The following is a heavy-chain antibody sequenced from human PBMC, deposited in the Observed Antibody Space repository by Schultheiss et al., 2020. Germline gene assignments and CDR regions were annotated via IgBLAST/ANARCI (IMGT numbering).Heavy chain of an antibody. CDR2: IIPIFGTA. J-gene: IGHJ6*02. D-gene: IGHD6-13*01. V-gene: IGHV1-69*13. CDR1: GYTFTGYY. Sequence: SVKVSCKASGYTFTGYYIQWVRQAPGQGLEWMGGIIPIFGTANYAQKFQGRVTITADESTSTAYMELSSLRSEDTAVYYCARDPGIAAAGTRGDYYYYGMDVWGQGTTVTVSS. CDR3: ARDPGIAAAGTRGDYYYYGMDV.